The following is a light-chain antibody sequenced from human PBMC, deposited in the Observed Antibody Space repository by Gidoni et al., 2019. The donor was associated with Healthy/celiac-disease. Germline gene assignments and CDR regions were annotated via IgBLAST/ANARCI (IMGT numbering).Light chain of an antibody. J-gene: IGKJ5*01. CDR1: QSVSVY. Sequence: EIVLPQSPATLSLSPGERATLSCRASQSVSVYLAWYQQKPGQAPRLLIYDASNRATGIPARCSGSGSGTDFTLTISSLEPEDFAVYYCQQRSNWPPAFGQGTRLEIK. V-gene: IGKV3-11*01. CDR2: DAS. CDR3: QQRSNWPPA.